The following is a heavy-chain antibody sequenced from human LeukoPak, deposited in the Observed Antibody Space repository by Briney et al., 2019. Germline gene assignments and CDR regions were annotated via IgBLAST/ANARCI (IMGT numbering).Heavy chain of an antibody. J-gene: IGHJ4*02. Sequence: GGPLRLSCAASWFPVNSIDISWVRQAPGKGLEWISVIYGGGNTRYYADSVKGRFTVSRDNAKNTFHLQMQSLKVEDTAIYYCTRGSGFETGDYWGQGTLVTVSS. D-gene: IGHD5-12*01. CDR3: TRGSGFETGDY. V-gene: IGHV3-53*01. CDR2: IYGGGNT. CDR1: WFPVNSID.